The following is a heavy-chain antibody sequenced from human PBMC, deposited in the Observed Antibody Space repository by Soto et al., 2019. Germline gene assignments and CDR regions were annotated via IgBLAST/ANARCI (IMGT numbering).Heavy chain of an antibody. D-gene: IGHD3-22*01. V-gene: IGHV1-69*08. CDR2: IIPIIGII. Sequence: QVQLVQSGAEVKKPGSSVKVSCKASGGTFSTYTITWVRQAPGQGLEWMGRIIPIIGIINYAQKFQGRVTITADXFXGSXYMELTRLRSDDTAVYYCAGDPDSHYNDSHASSYPWGQGTLVTVSS. J-gene: IGHJ5*02. CDR1: GGTFSTYT. CDR3: AGDPDSHYNDSHASSYP.